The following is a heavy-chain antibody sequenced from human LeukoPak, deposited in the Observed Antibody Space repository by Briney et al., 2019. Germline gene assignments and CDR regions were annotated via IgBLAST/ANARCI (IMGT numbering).Heavy chain of an antibody. D-gene: IGHD4-23*01. Sequence: GSLRLSCAASGFTFSSYAMSWVHQAPGKGLEWIGYIYYSGSTNYNPSLKSRVTISVDTSKNQFSLKLNSVTAADTAVYYCARITYGDNHFDIWGQGTMVTVSS. CDR2: IYYSGST. J-gene: IGHJ3*02. V-gene: IGHV4-59*01. CDR3: ARITYGDNHFDI. CDR1: GFTFSSYA.